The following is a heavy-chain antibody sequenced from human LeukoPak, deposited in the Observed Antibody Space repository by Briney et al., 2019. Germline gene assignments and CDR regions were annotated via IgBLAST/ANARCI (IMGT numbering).Heavy chain of an antibody. D-gene: IGHD3-9*01. V-gene: IGHV3-21*01. CDR2: ISSSSSYI. J-gene: IGHJ4*02. CDR1: GFTFSSYS. Sequence: PGGSLRLSCAASGFTFSSYSMNWVRQAPGKGLEWVSSISSSSSYIYYADSVKGRFTISRDNAKNSLYLQMNSLRAEDTAVYYCARDPYFDWLLDGDFDYGGQGTLVTVSS. CDR3: ARDPYFDWLLDGDFDY.